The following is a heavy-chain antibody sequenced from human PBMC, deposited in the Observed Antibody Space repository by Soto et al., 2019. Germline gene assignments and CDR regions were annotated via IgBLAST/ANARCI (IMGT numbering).Heavy chain of an antibody. CDR2: INTGNGDT. J-gene: IGHJ4*02. V-gene: IGHV1-3*04. CDR3: ARPYSNSWSTYFDY. Sequence: QVQLVQSGAEVKKPGASVKVSCKTSGYSVTTYFMHWVRQAPGQRREWMGWINTGNGDTKYSQQFQGRVTIARDTSASTNYMELSSLRSEDTAVYYCARPYSNSWSTYFDYWGQGTLVTVSS. CDR1: GYSVTTYF. D-gene: IGHD6-13*01.